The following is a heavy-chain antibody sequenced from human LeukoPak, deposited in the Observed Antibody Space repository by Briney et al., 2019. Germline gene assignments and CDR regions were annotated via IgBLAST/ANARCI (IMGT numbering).Heavy chain of an antibody. D-gene: IGHD7-27*01. J-gene: IGHJ3*02. CDR1: GGSISSYY. Sequence: SETLSLTCTVSGGSISSYYWSWIRQPPGKGLEWIGYIYYSGSTNYNPSLKSRVTISVDTSKNQFSLKLSSVTAADTAVYYCARDWNWGAHTSRNWGGFDGFGIWGQGTMVTVSS. V-gene: IGHV4-59*01. CDR3: ARDWNWGAHTSRNWGGFDGFGI. CDR2: IYYSGST.